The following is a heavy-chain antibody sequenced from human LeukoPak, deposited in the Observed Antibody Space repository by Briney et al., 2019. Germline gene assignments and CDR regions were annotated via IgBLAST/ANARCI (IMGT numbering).Heavy chain of an antibody. Sequence: SQTLSLTCTVSGGSISSGSYYWSWIRQPAGKGLEWIGRIYTSGSTNYNPSLKSRVTISVDTSKNQFSLKLSSVTAADTAVYYCARGSSGSYRDYYYYMDVWGKGTTVTVSS. CDR3: ARGSSGSYRDYYYYMDV. CDR2: IYTSGST. J-gene: IGHJ6*03. CDR1: GGSISSGSYY. D-gene: IGHD1-26*01. V-gene: IGHV4-61*02.